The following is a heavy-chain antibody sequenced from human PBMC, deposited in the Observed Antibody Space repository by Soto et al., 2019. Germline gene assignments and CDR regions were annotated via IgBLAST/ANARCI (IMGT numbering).Heavy chain of an antibody. V-gene: IGHV3-53*02. CDR3: ATSSGWYCFDY. Sequence: EVQVVETGGGLIQPGGSLRLTCAASGFSVTRNYMTWVRQAPGKGLEWVSVIYTDDNTYYADSVKGRFTISRDKSKNTLYLQINSLRAQDTAVYYCATSSGWYCFDYWGQGTLVTVSS. J-gene: IGHJ4*02. CDR1: GFSVTRNY. D-gene: IGHD6-19*01. CDR2: IYTDDNT.